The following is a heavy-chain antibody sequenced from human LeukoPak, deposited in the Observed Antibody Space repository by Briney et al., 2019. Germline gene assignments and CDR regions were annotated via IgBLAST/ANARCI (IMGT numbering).Heavy chain of an antibody. CDR1: GFTFSSYR. CDR3: SRDRHCIGSTCYGL. Sequence: PGGSLRLSCAASGFTFSSYRMNWVRQAPGKGLEWVSYISSSSSIIYYADSVKGRFIISRDNSKNTLYLQMNSLRAEDTAVYYCSRDRHCIGSTCYGLWGQGTRVTVSS. D-gene: IGHD2-2*01. J-gene: IGHJ4*02. CDR2: ISSSSSII. V-gene: IGHV3-48*01.